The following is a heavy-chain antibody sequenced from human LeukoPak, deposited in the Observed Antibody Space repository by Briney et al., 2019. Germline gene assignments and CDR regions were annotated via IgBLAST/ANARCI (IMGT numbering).Heavy chain of an antibody. CDR2: IYYSRSTYHSGRA. Sequence: SETLSPTCTVSSRSIPGSTYDGGWLRQSPGKGLQWITNIYYSRSTYHSGRAYYNPSLRRQVTISFATSKTQFSLRLPSVTAAASAIYYCATARNTEATPGEEDGFDIWGQGTMVTVSS. CDR1: SRSIPGSTYD. CDR3: ATARNTEATPGEEDGFDI. J-gene: IGHJ3*02. D-gene: IGHD4-23*01. V-gene: IGHV4-39*02.